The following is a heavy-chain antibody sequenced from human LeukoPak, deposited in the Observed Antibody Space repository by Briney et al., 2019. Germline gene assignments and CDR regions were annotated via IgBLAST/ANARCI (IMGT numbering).Heavy chain of an antibody. CDR2: ISSSSSTI. D-gene: IGHD2-2*01. Sequence: GGSLRLSCAASGFTLTHYNMNWVRQAPGKGLEWVSYISSSSSTIYYADSVKGRFTISRDNAKNSLYLQMNSLRAEDTAVYYCGTVFDYWGQGTLVTVSS. CDR3: GTVFDY. J-gene: IGHJ4*02. V-gene: IGHV3-48*04. CDR1: GFTLTHYN.